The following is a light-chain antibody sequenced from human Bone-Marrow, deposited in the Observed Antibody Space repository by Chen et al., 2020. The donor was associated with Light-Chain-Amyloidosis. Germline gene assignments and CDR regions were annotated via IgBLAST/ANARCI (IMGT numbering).Light chain of an antibody. CDR1: QDVASG. J-gene: IGKJ1*01. CDR3: QQASTYPPWT. V-gene: IGKV1-12*01. CDR2: ATS. Sequence: DIQMPQSPSSVSASIGDRVTITCRASQDVASGVAWYQQKPGRAPKLLMYATSVLQSGVSLRFSGSGSGTDFSLTITSLQPEDLAVYYCQQASTYPPWTFGQGIKVEIK.